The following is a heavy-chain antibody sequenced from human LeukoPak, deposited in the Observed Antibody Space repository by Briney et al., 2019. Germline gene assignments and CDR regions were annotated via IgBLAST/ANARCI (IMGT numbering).Heavy chain of an antibody. CDR2: INSDGGST. CDR1: GFTFSSYW. J-gene: IGHJ4*02. D-gene: IGHD2-8*02. V-gene: IGHV3-74*01. Sequence: PGGSLRLSCAASGFTFSSYWVHWVRQAPGKGLVWMSRINSDGGSTTYADSVKGRFTISRDNAKNTLYLQMNSLRAEDTAVYYCVRDGNYWDFDYWGQGILVTVSS. CDR3: VRDGNYWDFDY.